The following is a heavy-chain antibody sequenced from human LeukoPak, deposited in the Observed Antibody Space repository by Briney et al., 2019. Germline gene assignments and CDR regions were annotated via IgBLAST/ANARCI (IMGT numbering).Heavy chain of an antibody. D-gene: IGHD3-3*02. V-gene: IGHV1-18*01. CDR3: ARDFSKARVDCFDP. CDR1: GGTFSSYA. J-gene: IGHJ5*02. Sequence: ASVKVSCKASGGTFSSYAISWVRQAPGQGLEWMGWISGYDYKTNYAQKFQGRVTMTTDTSTNTAYMELRTLRSDDTAVYYCARDFSKARVDCFDPWGQGTLVTASS. CDR2: ISGYDYKT.